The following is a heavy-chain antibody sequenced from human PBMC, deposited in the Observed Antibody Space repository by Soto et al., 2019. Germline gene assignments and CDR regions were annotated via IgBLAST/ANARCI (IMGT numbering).Heavy chain of an antibody. CDR1: GGSISSYY. J-gene: IGHJ4*02. V-gene: IGHV4-39*02. Sequence: PSETLSLTCTVSGGSISSYYWGWIRQPPGKGLEWIGSIYYSGSTYYNPSLKSRVTISVDTSKNQFSLKLSSVTAADTAVYYCAKDPRNYFDYWGQGTLVTVSS. CDR3: AKDPRNYFDY. CDR2: IYYSGST.